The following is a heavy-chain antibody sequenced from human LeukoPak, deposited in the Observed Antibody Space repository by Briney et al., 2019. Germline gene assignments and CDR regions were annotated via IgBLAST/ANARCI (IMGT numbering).Heavy chain of an antibody. CDR1: GFTFSSYA. V-gene: IGHV3-23*01. Sequence: PGGSLRLSCAASGFTFSSYAMTWVRQAPGKGLERVSGISGSGGSTYYADSVKGRFTISRDNSKNTLYLQMNSLRAEDTAVYYCAKERRGENVWGSYRDAFGMWGQGTMVTVSS. J-gene: IGHJ3*02. D-gene: IGHD3-16*02. CDR3: AKERRGENVWGSYRDAFGM. CDR2: ISGSGGST.